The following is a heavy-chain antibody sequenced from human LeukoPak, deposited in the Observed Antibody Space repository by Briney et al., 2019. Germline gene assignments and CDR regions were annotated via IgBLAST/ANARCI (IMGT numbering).Heavy chain of an antibody. CDR1: GYTFTSYG. Sequence: SVKLSCKVSGYTFTSYGISWVRHPPGQGLDWKGWISAYNGNTPYAQKLQGRVTMTRDTSTSTVYMELSSVRSEDTAIYYCARTNYHDSSGFYDYWGQGTLVTVSS. J-gene: IGHJ4*02. CDR2: ISAYNGNT. V-gene: IGHV1-18*01. D-gene: IGHD3-22*01. CDR3: ARTNYHDSSGFYDY.